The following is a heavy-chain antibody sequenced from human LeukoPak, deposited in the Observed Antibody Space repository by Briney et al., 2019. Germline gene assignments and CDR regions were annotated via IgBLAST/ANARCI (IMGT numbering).Heavy chain of an antibody. D-gene: IGHD2-2*01. CDR2: IVVGSGNT. J-gene: IGHJ2*01. CDR1: GFTFTSSA. V-gene: IGHV1-58*01. Sequence: SVKVSCKASGFTFTSSAVQWVRQARGQRLEWIGWIVVGSGNTNYAQKFQERVTITRDMSTSTAYMELSSLRSEDTAVYYCAARGGVPTAAGNWYFDLWGRGTLVTVSS. CDR3: AARGGVPTAAGNWYFDL.